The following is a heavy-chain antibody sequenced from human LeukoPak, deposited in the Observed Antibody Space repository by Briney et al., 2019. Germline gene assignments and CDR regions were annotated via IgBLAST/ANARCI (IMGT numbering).Heavy chain of an antibody. CDR3: ARRAGAYSHPYDY. D-gene: IGHD4/OR15-4a*01. V-gene: IGHV3-53*01. Sequence: GGSLRLSCTVSGFTVSSNSMSWVRQAPGKGLEWVSFIYSDNTHYSDSVKGRFTLSRDNSKNTRYLQMNSLRAEDTAVYYCARRAGAYSHPYDYWGQGTLVTVSS. J-gene: IGHJ4*02. CDR1: GFTVSSNS. CDR2: IYSDNT.